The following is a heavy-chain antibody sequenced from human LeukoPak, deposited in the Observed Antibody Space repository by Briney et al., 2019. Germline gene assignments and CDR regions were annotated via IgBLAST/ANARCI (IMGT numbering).Heavy chain of an antibody. CDR2: IWYDGSNK. Sequence: GGSLRLSCAASGVTFSSYGMHWVRQAPGKGLEWVAVIWYDGSNKYYADSVKGRFTISRDNSKNTLYLQMNSLRAEDTAVYYCARDLCSSTSCYVFDYWGQGTLVTVSS. CDR1: GVTFSSYG. CDR3: ARDLCSSTSCYVFDY. J-gene: IGHJ4*02. D-gene: IGHD2-2*01. V-gene: IGHV3-33*01.